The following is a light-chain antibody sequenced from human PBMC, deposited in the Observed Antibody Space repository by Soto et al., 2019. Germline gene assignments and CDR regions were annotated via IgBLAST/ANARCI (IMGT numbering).Light chain of an antibody. V-gene: IGKV3-11*01. CDR3: QQRSNWPRSFT. Sequence: EIVLTQSPATLSLSPGERATLSCRASQGVSSYLAWYQQKPGQAPRLLIYDASNRATGIPARFSGSGSGTDFTLTISSLEPEDFAVYYCQQRSNWPRSFTFGPGTKVDIK. CDR2: DAS. CDR1: QGVSSY. J-gene: IGKJ3*01.